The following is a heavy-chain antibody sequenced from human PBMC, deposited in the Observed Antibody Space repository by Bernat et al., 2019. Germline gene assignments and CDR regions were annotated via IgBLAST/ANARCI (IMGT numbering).Heavy chain of an antibody. Sequence: QVQLVESGGGLVKPGGSLRLSCAASGFTFSDYYMSLIRQAPGKGLEWVSYISSSSSYTTHAASVTGRFTISRDNAKNSLYLQMNSLRAEDTAVYYCATPITSAFDIWGQGTMVTVSS. CDR3: ATPITSAFDI. D-gene: IGHD3-10*01. CDR1: GFTFSDYY. CDR2: ISSSSSYT. V-gene: IGHV3-11*06. J-gene: IGHJ3*02.